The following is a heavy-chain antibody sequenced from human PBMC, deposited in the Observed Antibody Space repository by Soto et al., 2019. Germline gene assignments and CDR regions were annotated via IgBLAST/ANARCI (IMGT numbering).Heavy chain of an antibody. CDR2: FRTSGDGGTT. V-gene: IGHV3-23*01. Sequence: EVQLLESGGGLVQPGGSLRLSCAASGFTFSSYSMSWVRQAPGKGLEWVSGFRTSGDGGTTYYADSVKGRFTISRDTSKNMLLLQMISPKAEATAIYYCAKKVNSGPGSQYFDYWGQGTLVTVSS. CDR1: GFTFSSYS. J-gene: IGHJ4*02. D-gene: IGHD3-10*01. CDR3: AKKVNSGPGSQYFDY.